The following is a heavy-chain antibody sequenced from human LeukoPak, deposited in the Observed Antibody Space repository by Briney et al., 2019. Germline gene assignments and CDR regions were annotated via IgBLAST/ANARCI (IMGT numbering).Heavy chain of an antibody. CDR1: GFTFNNYT. V-gene: IGHV3-30*18. Sequence: PGRSLRLSCAASGFTFNNYTIHWVRQAPGKGLEWVAIISYDGSNKFYADSVKGRFTISRDNSKNTLYLQMNSLTAEDTAVYYCAKFQGGYNVGDAFDMWGQGTMVTVSS. CDR3: AKFQGGYNVGDAFDM. J-gene: IGHJ3*02. D-gene: IGHD5-24*01. CDR2: ISYDGSNK.